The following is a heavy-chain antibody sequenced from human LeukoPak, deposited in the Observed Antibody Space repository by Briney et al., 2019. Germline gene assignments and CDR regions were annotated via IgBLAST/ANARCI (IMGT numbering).Heavy chain of an antibody. CDR2: ISSSTTYI. CDR3: ARAQGGYSYGGNFDY. Sequence: GGSLRLSCAASGFTFSTYTMNWVRQAPGKGLGWVSSISSSTTYIYYADSLKGRFTISRDNAKNSLYLQMNSLRDEDTAVYYCARAQGGYSYGGNFDYWGQGTLVTVSS. D-gene: IGHD5-18*01. CDR1: GFTFSTYT. V-gene: IGHV3-21*01. J-gene: IGHJ4*02.